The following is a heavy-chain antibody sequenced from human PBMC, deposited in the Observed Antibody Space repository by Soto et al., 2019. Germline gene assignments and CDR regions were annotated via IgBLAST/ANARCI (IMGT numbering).Heavy chain of an antibody. D-gene: IGHD3-22*01. V-gene: IGHV3-30*18. Sequence: GGALRLSCGASGFTFSSYGMHWVRRAPGKGLEWVAVISYDGSNKYYADSVKGRFTISRDNSKNTLYLQMNSLRAEDTAVYYCAKGKDYYDSSGSTPLDYWGQGTLVTVSS. CDR3: AKGKDYYDSSGSTPLDY. CDR1: GFTFSSYG. CDR2: ISYDGSNK. J-gene: IGHJ4*02.